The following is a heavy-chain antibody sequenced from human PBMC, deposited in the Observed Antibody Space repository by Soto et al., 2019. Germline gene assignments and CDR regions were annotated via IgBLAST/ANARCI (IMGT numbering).Heavy chain of an antibody. D-gene: IGHD3-3*01. Sequence: HPGGSLRLSCAASGLTFSSYAMHWVRQAPGKGLEWVAVISYDGSNKYYADSVKGRFTISRDNSKNTLYLQMNSLRAEDTAVYYCARDCYDFWSGYYTWRYFDYWGQGTLVTVSS. J-gene: IGHJ4*02. CDR2: ISYDGSNK. V-gene: IGHV3-30-3*01. CDR1: GLTFSSYA. CDR3: ARDCYDFWSGYYTWRYFDY.